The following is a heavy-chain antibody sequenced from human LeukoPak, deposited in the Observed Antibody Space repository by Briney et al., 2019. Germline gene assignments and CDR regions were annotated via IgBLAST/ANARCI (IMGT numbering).Heavy chain of an antibody. Sequence: SETLSLTCTVSGGSINFYYWSWIRQPAGKGLEWIGRIYSTGSTNYSPALKSRVTMSVDKSKNQFSLNLSSVTAADTAVYYCARGIADPYSFDSWGQGALVTVSS. J-gene: IGHJ4*02. CDR3: ARGIADPYSFDS. CDR1: GGSINFYY. CDR2: IYSTGST. V-gene: IGHV4-4*07. D-gene: IGHD6-13*01.